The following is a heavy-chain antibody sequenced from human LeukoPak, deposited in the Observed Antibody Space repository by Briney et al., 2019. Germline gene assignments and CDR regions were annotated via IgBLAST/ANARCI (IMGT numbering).Heavy chain of an antibody. CDR2: IIPIFGRA. J-gene: IGHJ4*02. CDR1: GGTFSSYA. D-gene: IGHD3-10*01. V-gene: IGHV1-69*13. Sequence: GASVKVSCKASGGTFSSYAISWVRQAPGQGLEWMGGIIPIFGRANYAQKFQGRITITADVSTSTAYMELSSLRFEDTAVYYCASVGSGSYPFDYWGQGTLVTVSS. CDR3: ASVGSGSYPFDY.